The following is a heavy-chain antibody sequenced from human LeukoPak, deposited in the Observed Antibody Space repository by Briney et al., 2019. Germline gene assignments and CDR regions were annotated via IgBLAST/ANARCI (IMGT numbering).Heavy chain of an antibody. CDR2: INHSGST. J-gene: IGHJ6*03. D-gene: IGHD4-11*01. CDR1: GGSFSGYY. Sequence: SETLSLTCAVYGGSFSGYYWSWIRQPPGKGLEWIGEINHSGSTNYNPSLKSRVTISVDTSKNQFSLKLRSVTAADTAVYYRARARADYRYYYYYMDVWGKGTTVTVSS. V-gene: IGHV4-34*01. CDR3: ARARADYRYYYYYMDV.